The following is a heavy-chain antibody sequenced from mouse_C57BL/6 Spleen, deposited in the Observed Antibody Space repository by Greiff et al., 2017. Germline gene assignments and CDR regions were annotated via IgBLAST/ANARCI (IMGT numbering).Heavy chain of an antibody. CDR2: INPSSGYT. Sequence: VQLLQQSGAELARPGASVKMSCKASGYTFTSYTMHWVKQRPGQGLEWIGYINPSSGYTKYNQKFKDKATLTADKSSSTAYMQLSSLTSEDSAVYYCAREGTTDYFDDWGQGTTLTVSS. V-gene: IGHV1-4*01. J-gene: IGHJ2*01. D-gene: IGHD2-12*01. CDR3: AREGTTDYFDD. CDR1: GYTFTSYT.